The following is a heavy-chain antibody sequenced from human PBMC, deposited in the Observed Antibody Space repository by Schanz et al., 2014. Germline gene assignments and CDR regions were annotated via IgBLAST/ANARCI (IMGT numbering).Heavy chain of an antibody. D-gene: IGHD3-3*01. V-gene: IGHV3-23*04. CDR3: AKAVRLVLRDWLPTPDFDY. CDR2: ISGSGGST. J-gene: IGHJ4*02. Sequence: EVQVVESGGDLVQPGGSLRLSCAVSGCTFSNYGMGWVRQAPGKGLEWVSAISGSGGSTYYADSVKGRFTISRDNSKNKLFLQMNSMRAEDTDPYFCAKAVRLVLRDWLPTPDFDYWGQGTLVTVSS. CDR1: GCTFSNYG.